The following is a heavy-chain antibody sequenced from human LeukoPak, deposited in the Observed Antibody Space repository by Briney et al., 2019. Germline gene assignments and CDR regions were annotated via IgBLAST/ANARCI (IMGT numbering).Heavy chain of an antibody. V-gene: IGHV3-30-3*01. CDR1: GFTFSSYA. Sequence: GGSLRLSCAAYGFTFSSYAMHWVRQAPGKGLEWVAVISYDGSNKYYADSVKGRFTISRDNSKNTLYLQMNSLRAEDTAVYYCAREMAGLKGVQYAFDIWGQGTMVTVSS. D-gene: IGHD5-24*01. J-gene: IGHJ3*02. CDR2: ISYDGSNK. CDR3: AREMAGLKGVQYAFDI.